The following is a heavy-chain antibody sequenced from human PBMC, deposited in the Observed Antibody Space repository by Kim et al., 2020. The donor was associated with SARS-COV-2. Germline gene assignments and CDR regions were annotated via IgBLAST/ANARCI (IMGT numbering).Heavy chain of an antibody. J-gene: IGHJ4*02. CDR3: AKPGSVRDIRGAPDY. D-gene: IGHD3-10*01. CDR2: ISYDGSNK. CDR1: GFTFSSYG. V-gene: IGHV3-30*18. Sequence: GGSLRLSCAASGFTFSSYGMHWVRQAPGKGLEWVAVISYDGSNKYYADSVKGRFTISRDNSKNTLYLQMNSLRAEDTAVYYCAKPGSVRDIRGAPDYWGQGTLVTVSS.